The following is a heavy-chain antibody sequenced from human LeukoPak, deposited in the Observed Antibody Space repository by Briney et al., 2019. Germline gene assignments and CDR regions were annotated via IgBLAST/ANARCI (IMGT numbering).Heavy chain of an antibody. D-gene: IGHD3-16*02. Sequence: GGSLRLSCAASGFTVSSNYMIWVRQAPGKGLEWVSVIYSGGSTYYADSAKGRFTISRDNSKNTVYLQMNSLRAEDTAVYYCASPAVWGELSLRYWGQGTLVTVSS. CDR3: ASPAVWGELSLRY. CDR2: IYSGGST. CDR1: GFTVSSNY. J-gene: IGHJ4*02. V-gene: IGHV3-53*01.